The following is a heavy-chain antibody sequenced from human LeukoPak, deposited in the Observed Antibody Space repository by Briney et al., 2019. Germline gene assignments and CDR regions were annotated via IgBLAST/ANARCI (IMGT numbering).Heavy chain of an antibody. CDR2: IKSKTDGGTT. V-gene: IGHV3-15*01. D-gene: IGHD5-12*01. Sequence: GGSLRLSCAASGFTFSNAWMSWVRQAPGKGLECVGRIKSKTDGGTTDYAAPVKGRFTISRDDSKNTLYLQMNSLKTEDTAVYYCTTSVGGYDFDYWGPGTLVTVSS. CDR3: TTSVGGYDFDY. CDR1: GFTFSNAW. J-gene: IGHJ4*02.